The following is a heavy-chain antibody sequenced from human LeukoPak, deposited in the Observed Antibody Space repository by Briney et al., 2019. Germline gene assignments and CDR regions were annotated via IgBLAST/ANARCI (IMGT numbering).Heavy chain of an antibody. Sequence: ASVKVSCKASFDTLNKYDISWVRQAPGQGLEWMGWIRVFNGNTNYAQKLQGRVTMTTDTSTSTAYMELRSLRSDDTAVYYCARHKCSGGRCYLPDAFDIWGQGTKVTVSS. CDR2: IRVFNGNT. CDR3: ARHKCSGGRCYLPDAFDI. CDR1: FDTLNKYD. V-gene: IGHV1-18*01. D-gene: IGHD2-15*01. J-gene: IGHJ3*02.